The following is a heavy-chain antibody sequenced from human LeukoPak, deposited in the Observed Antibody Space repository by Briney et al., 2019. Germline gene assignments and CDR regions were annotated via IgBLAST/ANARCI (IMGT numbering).Heavy chain of an antibody. Sequence: SETLSLTCTVSGGSISSSSYYWGWIRQPPGKGLEWIGSIYYSGSTYYNPSLKSRVTILVDTSKNQFSLKLSSVTAADTAVYYCARAYCGGDCYLFDYWGQGTLVTVSS. CDR3: ARAYCGGDCYLFDY. CDR2: IYYSGST. CDR1: GGSISSSSYY. V-gene: IGHV4-39*07. D-gene: IGHD2-21*02. J-gene: IGHJ4*02.